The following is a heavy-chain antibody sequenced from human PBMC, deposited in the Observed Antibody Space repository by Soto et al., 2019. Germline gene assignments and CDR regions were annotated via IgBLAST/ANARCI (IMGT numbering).Heavy chain of an antibody. Sequence: GGSLRLSCAVSGFTVSNNYMSWVRQAPGKGLEWVAVISYDGSNKYYADSVKGRFTISRDNSKNTLYLQMDSLRAEDTAVYYCAKDYIAAAVYYFDYWGQGTLVTVSS. CDR2: ISYDGSNK. CDR1: GFTVSNNY. J-gene: IGHJ4*02. V-gene: IGHV3-30*18. D-gene: IGHD6-13*01. CDR3: AKDYIAAAVYYFDY.